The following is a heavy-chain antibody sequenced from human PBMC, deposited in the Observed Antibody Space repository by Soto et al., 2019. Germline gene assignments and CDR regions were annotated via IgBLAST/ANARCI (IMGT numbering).Heavy chain of an antibody. D-gene: IGHD1-26*01. CDR1: GGSISSSSYY. J-gene: IGHJ4*02. CDR2: IYYSGST. V-gene: IGHV4-39*01. CDR3: ARHVERATTVALDY. Sequence: SETLSLTCTVSGGSISSSSYYWGWIRQPPGKGLEWIGSIYYSGSTYYNPSLKSRVTISVDTSKNQFSLKLSSVTAADTAVYYCARHVERATTVALDYRGQGTLVTVSS.